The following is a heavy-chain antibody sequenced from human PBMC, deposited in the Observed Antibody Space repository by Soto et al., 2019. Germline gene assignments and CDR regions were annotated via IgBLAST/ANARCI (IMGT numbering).Heavy chain of an antibody. J-gene: IGHJ5*02. V-gene: IGHV4-4*07. D-gene: IGHD3-3*01. CDR3: ARGQRFSDWFDP. Sequence: LSLTCTVSGGSMSSYYWTWIRQPAGKGLEWIGRVYSSGGTHYNPSLKSRVTISLDTSKNQFSLRLLSVTDADTAVYYCARGQRFSDWFDPWGQGTLVTVS. CDR1: GGSMSSYY. CDR2: VYSSGGT.